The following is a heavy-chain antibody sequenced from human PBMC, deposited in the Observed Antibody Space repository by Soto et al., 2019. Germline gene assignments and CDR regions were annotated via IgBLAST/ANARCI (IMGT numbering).Heavy chain of an antibody. CDR2: IYHSGST. CDR3: ASSRTTVTTPPAY. Sequence: PSETLSLTCAVSGGSSSSGGYSWSWFRQPPGKGLEWIGYIYHSGSTYYNPSLKSRVTISVDRSKNQFSLKLSSVTAADTAVYYCASSRTTVTTPPAYWGQGTLVTVSS. J-gene: IGHJ4*02. CDR1: GGSSSSGGYS. V-gene: IGHV4-30-2*01. D-gene: IGHD4-17*01.